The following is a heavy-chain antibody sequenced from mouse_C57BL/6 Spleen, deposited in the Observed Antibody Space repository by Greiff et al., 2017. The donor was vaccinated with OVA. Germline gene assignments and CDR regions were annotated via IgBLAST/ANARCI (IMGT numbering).Heavy chain of an antibody. CDR3: ARRDYDVGFAY. CDR1: GYTFTSYD. Sequence: QVQLQQSGPELVKPGASVKLSCKASGYTFTSYDINWVKQRPGQGLEWIGWIYPRDGSTKYNEKFKGKATLTVDTSSSTAYMELHSLTSEDSAVYFCARRDYDVGFAYWGQGTLVTVSA. J-gene: IGHJ3*01. D-gene: IGHD2-4*01. V-gene: IGHV1-85*01. CDR2: IYPRDGST.